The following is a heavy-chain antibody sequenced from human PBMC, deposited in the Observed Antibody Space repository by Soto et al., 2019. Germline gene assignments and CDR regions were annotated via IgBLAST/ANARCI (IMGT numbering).Heavy chain of an antibody. Sequence: QVQLVQSGAELRKPGASVKVSCEASGYSFSRYGIHWVRQAPGQGLEWMGWINTYSGNRNYAQKFEDRLTMTTATSTNTVYMELRRLKSDDTAIYYCARDRLRGYDSSGFYSWGQGTLVIVSS. CDR2: INTYSGNR. D-gene: IGHD3-22*01. CDR3: ARDRLRGYDSSGFYS. J-gene: IGHJ4*02. CDR1: GYSFSRYG. V-gene: IGHV1-18*01.